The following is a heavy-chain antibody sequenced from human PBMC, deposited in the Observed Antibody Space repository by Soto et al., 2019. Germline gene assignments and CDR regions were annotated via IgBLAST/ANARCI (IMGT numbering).Heavy chain of an antibody. Sequence: GGSLRLSCAASGFTFSSYAMHWVRQAPGKGLEWVAGISYDGSSTYYADSVKGRFAISRDNAKNTLYLQMNSLRAEDTAVYYCARDLLRVNWFDPWGQGTLVTVSS. D-gene: IGHD6-13*01. CDR3: ARDLLRVNWFDP. V-gene: IGHV3-30*09. CDR2: ISYDGSST. CDR1: GFTFSSYA. J-gene: IGHJ5*02.